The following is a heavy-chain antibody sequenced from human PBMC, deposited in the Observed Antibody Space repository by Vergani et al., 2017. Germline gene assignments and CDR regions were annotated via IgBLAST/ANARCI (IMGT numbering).Heavy chain of an antibody. J-gene: IGHJ3*02. D-gene: IGHD1-1*01. Sequence: QVHLVQSGAEVKKPGSSVKVSCKASGYTFTYRYLHWVRQAPGQALEWMGWITPFNGNTNYAQKFQDRVTITRDRSMSTAYMELSSLRSEDTAMYYCARSTTGHDAFDIWGQGTMVTVSS. CDR3: ARSTTGHDAFDI. CDR1: GYTFTYRY. V-gene: IGHV1-45*02. CDR2: ITPFNGNT.